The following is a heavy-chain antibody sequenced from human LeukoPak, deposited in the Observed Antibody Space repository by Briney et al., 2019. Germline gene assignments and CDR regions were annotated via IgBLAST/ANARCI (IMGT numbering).Heavy chain of an antibody. CDR1: GFTFSGYS. Sequence: GGSLRLSCAASGFTFSGYSMKWVRQAPGKGLEWVSYISSRAIYYADSVKGRFTISRDNAKSSLYLQMNSLRAEDTAVYYCARDSNYAFDIWGQGTMVTVSS. CDR3: ARDSNYAFDI. J-gene: IGHJ3*02. D-gene: IGHD1-1*01. V-gene: IGHV3-48*04. CDR2: ISSRAI.